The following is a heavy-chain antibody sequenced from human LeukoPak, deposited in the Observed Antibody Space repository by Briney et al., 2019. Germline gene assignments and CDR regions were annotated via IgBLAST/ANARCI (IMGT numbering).Heavy chain of an antibody. J-gene: IGHJ4*02. CDR2: ISSSSSYI. CDR1: GYTFSSCS. Sequence: TEGALRLSYTASGYTFSSCSANWARQAPGKGLEWVSSISSSSSYIYYADSVKGRFTIYRDNAKNSLYLQMNSLRAEDTAVCYGSRLGWSGIAVAGYFDYWGQGTMVTVSS. V-gene: IGHV3-21*01. D-gene: IGHD6-19*01. CDR3: SRLGWSGIAVAGYFDY.